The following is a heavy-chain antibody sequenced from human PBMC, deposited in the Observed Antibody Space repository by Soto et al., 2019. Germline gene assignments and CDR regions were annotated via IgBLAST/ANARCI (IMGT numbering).Heavy chain of an antibody. CDR2: IYHSGST. V-gene: IGHV4-4*02. D-gene: IGHD2-21*01. CDR1: GGSIISSNW. J-gene: IGHJ4*02. Sequence: SETLSLTCGVSGGSIISSNWWSFVRQPPGKGLEWIGEIYHSGSTNYNPSLKSRVTISVDKSKNQFSLKLSSVTAADTAVYYCARFSYGGYKTHYFDYWGQGTLVTVSS. CDR3: ARFSYGGYKTHYFDY.